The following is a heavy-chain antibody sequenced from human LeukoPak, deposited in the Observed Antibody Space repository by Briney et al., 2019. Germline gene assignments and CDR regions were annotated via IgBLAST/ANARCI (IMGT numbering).Heavy chain of an antibody. Sequence: PGGSLRLSCAASGFTFSSYGMHWVRQAPGKGLEWVAFIRYDGSNKYYADSVKGRFTISRDNSKNTLYLQMNSLRAEDTAVYYCANSKYQNVRGYMDVWGKGTTVTISS. CDR3: ANSKYQNVRGYMDV. CDR1: GFTFSSYG. J-gene: IGHJ6*03. V-gene: IGHV3-30*02. CDR2: IRYDGSNK. D-gene: IGHD2-2*01.